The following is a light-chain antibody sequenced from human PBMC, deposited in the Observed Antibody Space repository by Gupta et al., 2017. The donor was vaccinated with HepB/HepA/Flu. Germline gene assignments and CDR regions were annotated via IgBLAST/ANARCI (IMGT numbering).Light chain of an antibody. CDR1: QSISSY. V-gene: IGKV1-39*01. J-gene: IGKJ1*01. Sequence: DIQMTQSPSSLSASVEDRVTITCRASQSISSYVNWYQQKPGKAPKLLIHFASNLQSGVPSRFSGSGSGTDFTLTISSRQPEDFANYYCQQRHSTPPTFGQGTKVEIK. CDR3: QQRHSTPPT. CDR2: FAS.